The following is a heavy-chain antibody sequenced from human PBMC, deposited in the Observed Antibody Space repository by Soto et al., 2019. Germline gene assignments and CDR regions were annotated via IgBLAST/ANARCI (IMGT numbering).Heavy chain of an antibody. CDR1: EFTFSNYA. CDR3: ARGPSYSDSYFDY. D-gene: IGHD4-17*01. V-gene: IGHV3-30*03. CDR2: ISYDGNNK. Sequence: QVQLVESGGGVVQPGGSLRLSCAASEFTFSNYAMHWVRQPPGMGLQWLAVISYDGNNKYYADSVEGRFTISRDNSKNTVYLQMNSLRLEDTAVYYCARGPSYSDSYFDYWGQGTLVTVSS. J-gene: IGHJ4*02.